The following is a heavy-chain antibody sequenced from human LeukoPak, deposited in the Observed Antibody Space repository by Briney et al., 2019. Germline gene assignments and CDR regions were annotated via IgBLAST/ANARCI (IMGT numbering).Heavy chain of an antibody. Sequence: GGSLRLSCAASGFTFSSYAMSWVRQAPGKGLEWVSGISVSGTSTYYADSVKGRFTISRDNSKNTMSLQMNSLRAEDTALYYCARGKGIAVSSFDSWGQGTLVTVSS. J-gene: IGHJ4*02. V-gene: IGHV3-23*01. CDR3: ARGKGIAVSSFDS. CDR2: ISVSGTST. D-gene: IGHD6-19*01. CDR1: GFTFSSYA.